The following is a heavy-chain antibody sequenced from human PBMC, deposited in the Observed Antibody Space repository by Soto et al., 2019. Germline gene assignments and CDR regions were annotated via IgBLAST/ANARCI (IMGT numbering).Heavy chain of an antibody. D-gene: IGHD2-2*01. J-gene: IGHJ5*02. CDR2: VSDGGGST. CDR3: AKEGTTSTYNWFDP. CDR1: GFTFSNYA. V-gene: IGHV3-23*01. Sequence: EVQLLESGGGVVQPGGSLRLSCAASGFTFSNYAMSWVRQAPGKGLEWVSVVSDGGGSTFYADSVKGRFTISRDNAKNTLYVQMSSLRAEDTAVYYCAKEGTTSTYNWFDPWGQGTLVTVSS.